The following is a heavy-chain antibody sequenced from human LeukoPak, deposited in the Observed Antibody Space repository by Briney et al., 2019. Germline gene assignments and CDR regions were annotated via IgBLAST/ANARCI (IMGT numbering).Heavy chain of an antibody. CDR3: SKDLGGYGGGDFYEFDY. J-gene: IGHJ4*02. V-gene: IGHV3-30*18. Sequence: GRSLRLSCAASGFTFSSYGMHWVRQAPGKGLEWVSVISYDGSNKYYADSVKGRFTISRDNSKNTLYLQMNSLRAEDTAVNYFSKDLGGYGGGDFYEFDYWGQRTLVTVSS. CDR1: GFTFSSYG. CDR2: ISYDGSNK. D-gene: IGHD2-21*02.